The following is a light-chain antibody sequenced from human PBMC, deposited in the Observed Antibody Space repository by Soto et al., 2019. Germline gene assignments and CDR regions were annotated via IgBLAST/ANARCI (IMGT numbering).Light chain of an antibody. Sequence: QAVVTQPPSASGTPGQRVPISCSGSSSNIGSNTVNWYQQLPGTAPKLLIYSNNQRPSGVPARFSGSKSGTSASLAISGLQSEDEADYYCAEWDDSLNGVVFGGGTKVTVL. J-gene: IGLJ2*01. CDR1: SSNIGSNT. CDR2: SNN. CDR3: AEWDDSLNGVV. V-gene: IGLV1-44*01.